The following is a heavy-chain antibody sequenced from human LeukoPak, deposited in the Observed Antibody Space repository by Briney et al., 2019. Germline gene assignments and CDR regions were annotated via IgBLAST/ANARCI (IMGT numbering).Heavy chain of an antibody. CDR1: GGSISSYY. CDR3: ARAVPYYYGSGSYRGYFDY. V-gene: IGHV4-59*01. D-gene: IGHD3-10*01. CDR2: IYYSGST. Sequence: KPSETLSLTCTVSGGSISSYYWSWIRQPPGKGLEWIGYIYYSGSTNYNPSLKSRVTISVDTSKNQFSLKLGSVTAADTAVYYCARAVPYYYGSGSYRGYFDYWGQGTLVTVSS. J-gene: IGHJ4*02.